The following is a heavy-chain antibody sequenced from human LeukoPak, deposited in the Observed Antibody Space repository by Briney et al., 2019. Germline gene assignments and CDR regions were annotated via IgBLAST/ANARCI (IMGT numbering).Heavy chain of an antibody. V-gene: IGHV3-23*01. CDR2: ISGSGGNT. D-gene: IGHD2-21*02. CDR3: AKDRDCGGDCYSGVRGFFDY. CDR1: GFTCSSYA. J-gene: IGHJ4*02. Sequence: GGSLRLSCAASGFTCSSYAMSWVRQAPGKGLEWVSAISGSGGNTYYTDSVKGRFTISRDNSKNTLYLQMNSLRAEDTAVYYCAKDRDCGGDCYSGVRGFFDYWGQGTLVTVSS.